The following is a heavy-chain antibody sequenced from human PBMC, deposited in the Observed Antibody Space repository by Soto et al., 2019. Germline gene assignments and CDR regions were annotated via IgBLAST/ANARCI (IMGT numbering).Heavy chain of an antibody. V-gene: IGHV1-8*01. J-gene: IGHJ4*02. CDR1: GYTFTSYD. CDR3: ARGRHIVGATIAGY. Sequence: ASVKVSCKASGYTFTSYDINWVRQATGQGLEWMGWMNPNSGNTGYAQKFQGRVTMTRNTSISTAYMELSSLRFEDTAVYYCARGRHIVGATIAGYWGQGTLVTVSS. D-gene: IGHD1-26*01. CDR2: MNPNSGNT.